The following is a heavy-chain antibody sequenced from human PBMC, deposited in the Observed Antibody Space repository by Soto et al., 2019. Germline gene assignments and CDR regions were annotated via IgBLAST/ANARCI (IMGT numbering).Heavy chain of an antibody. D-gene: IGHD2-21*02. CDR3: ARDGRVRRDDCNFDL. CDR2: ISSSGSTI. Sequence: PGGSRRLSCAASGLTFSSYEMNWVRQAPGKGLERVSYISSSGSTIYYADSVKGRVTISLDNAKNSLYLQMNSLRAEDTAVYYCARDGRVRRDDCNFDLQGRGTMVTVSS. V-gene: IGHV3-48*03. CDR1: GLTFSSYE. J-gene: IGHJ2*01.